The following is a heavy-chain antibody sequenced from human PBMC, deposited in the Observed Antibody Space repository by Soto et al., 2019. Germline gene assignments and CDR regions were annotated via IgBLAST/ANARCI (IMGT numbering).Heavy chain of an antibody. CDR2: IYYSGST. V-gene: IGHV4-39*01. CDR1: GGSISSSSYY. CDR3: ARLNDPLDDSSGYYSDY. Sequence: QLQLQESGPGLVKPSETLSLTCTVSGGSISSSSYYWGWIRQPPGKGLEWIGSIYYSGSTYYNPSLKSRVTISVDTSKNQFSLKLSSVTAADTAVYYCARLNDPLDDSSGYYSDYWGQGTLVTVSS. J-gene: IGHJ4*02. D-gene: IGHD3-22*01.